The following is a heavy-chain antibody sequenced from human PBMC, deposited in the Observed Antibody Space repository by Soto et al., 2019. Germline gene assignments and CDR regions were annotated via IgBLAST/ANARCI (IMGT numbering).Heavy chain of an antibody. CDR1: GGTFSSYA. Sequence: QVQLVQSGAEVKKPGSSVKVSCKASGGTFSSYAISWVRQAPGQGLEWMGGIIPIFGTANYAQKVQGRVTITADESTSTAYMELSSLRSEDTAVYYCAREEAAAGTDYYYYGMDVWGQGTTVTVSS. J-gene: IGHJ6*02. D-gene: IGHD6-13*01. CDR3: AREEAAAGTDYYYYGMDV. CDR2: IIPIFGTA. V-gene: IGHV1-69*01.